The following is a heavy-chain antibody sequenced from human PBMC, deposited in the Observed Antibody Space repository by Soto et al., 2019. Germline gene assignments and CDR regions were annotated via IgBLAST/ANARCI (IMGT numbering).Heavy chain of an antibody. CDR2: INHSGST. Sequence: SETLSLTCAVYGGSFSGYYWSWIRQPPGKGLEWIGEINHSGSTNYNPSLKSRVTISVDTSKNQFSLKLSSVTAADTAVYYCAGDYYDSSGYYGTAAFDIWGQGTMVTVSS. J-gene: IGHJ3*02. V-gene: IGHV4-34*01. D-gene: IGHD3-22*01. CDR1: GGSFSGYY. CDR3: AGDYYDSSGYYGTAAFDI.